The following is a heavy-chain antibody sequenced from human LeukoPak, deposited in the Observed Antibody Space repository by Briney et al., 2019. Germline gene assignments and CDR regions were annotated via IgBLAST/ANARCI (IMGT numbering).Heavy chain of an antibody. Sequence: GGSLRLSCSASGFTFSSYAMHWVRQAPGKGLEYVSAISSNGGSTYYADSVKGRFTISRDNSKNTLYLQMSSLRAEDTAVYYCAGQQLVLDYYYGMDVWGQGTTVTVSS. CDR1: GFTFSSYA. V-gene: IGHV3-64D*06. CDR3: AGQQLVLDYYYGMDV. D-gene: IGHD6-13*01. CDR2: ISSNGGST. J-gene: IGHJ6*02.